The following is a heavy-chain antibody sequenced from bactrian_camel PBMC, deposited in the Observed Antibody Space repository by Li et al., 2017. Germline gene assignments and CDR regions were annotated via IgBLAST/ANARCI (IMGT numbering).Heavy chain of an antibody. V-gene: IGHV3S53*01. J-gene: IGHJ4*01. CDR2: IDSDGIA. CDR3: AEGRGSRGEHCYSLNY. Sequence: HVQLVESGGGSVQAGGSLKLSCATSGFDFGSDCVAWFRRPPGKEREGVAAIDSDGIASYADSVKGRFTVSQDNAKNTVYLQMNNLQPEDTATYYCAEGRGSRGEHCYSLNYWGQGTQVTVS. CDR1: GFDFGSDC. D-gene: IGHD6*01.